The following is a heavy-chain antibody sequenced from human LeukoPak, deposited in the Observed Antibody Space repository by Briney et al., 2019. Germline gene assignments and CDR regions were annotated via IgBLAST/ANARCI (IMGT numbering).Heavy chain of an antibody. J-gene: IGHJ4*02. CDR2: IYHSGCT. V-gene: IGHV4-38-2*02. D-gene: IGHD2-15*01. CDR3: ARHGRYCSGGSCLAFDY. CDR1: GYSLSSGYY. Sequence: PSETLSLTRTVSGYSLSSGYYWGWIRQPPGKGLEWIGSIYHSGCTYYNPSLTSRVTISVDTSKHQFSLKLSSVTAPAPAVYYCARHGRYCSGGSCLAFDYWGQGTLVTVSS.